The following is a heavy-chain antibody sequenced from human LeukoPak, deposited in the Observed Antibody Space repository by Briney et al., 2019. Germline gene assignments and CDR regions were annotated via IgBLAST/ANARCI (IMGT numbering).Heavy chain of an antibody. Sequence: SETLSLTCTVSGYSISSGNYWDWIRQPPGKGLEWIGSVYHSGSTYYNPSLKSRVTISVDTSKNQFSLKLSSVTAADTAVYYCARDEGYDFWSGYRGSWFDPWGQGTLVTVSS. CDR2: VYHSGST. V-gene: IGHV4-38-2*02. CDR1: GYSISSGNY. J-gene: IGHJ5*02. D-gene: IGHD3-3*01. CDR3: ARDEGYDFWSGYRGSWFDP.